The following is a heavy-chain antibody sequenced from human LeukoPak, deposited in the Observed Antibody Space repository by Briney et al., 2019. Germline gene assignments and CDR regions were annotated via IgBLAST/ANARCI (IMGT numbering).Heavy chain of an antibody. Sequence: GGSLRLSCAASGFTFSSYEMNWVRQAPGKGLEWVSYISSSGSTKYYADSVKGRYTISRDNAKNSLYLQMNTLRAEDTAVYYCARDRGSTVVRGVLDYWGQGTLVTVSS. D-gene: IGHD3-10*01. CDR1: GFTFSSYE. CDR2: ISSSGSTK. V-gene: IGHV3-48*03. J-gene: IGHJ4*02. CDR3: ARDRGSTVVRGVLDY.